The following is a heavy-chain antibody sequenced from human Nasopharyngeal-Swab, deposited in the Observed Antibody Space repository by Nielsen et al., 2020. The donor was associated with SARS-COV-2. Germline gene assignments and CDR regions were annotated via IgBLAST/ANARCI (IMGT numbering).Heavy chain of an antibody. D-gene: IGHD4/OR15-4a*01. CDR2: ISAYNGNT. Sequence: WVRQAPGQGLEWMGWISAYNGNTNYAQKLQGRATMTTDTSTSTAYMELRSLRSDDTAVYYCARAMTMVVTIPAYWGQGTPVTVSS. V-gene: IGHV1-18*01. CDR3: ARAMTMVVTIPAY. J-gene: IGHJ4*02.